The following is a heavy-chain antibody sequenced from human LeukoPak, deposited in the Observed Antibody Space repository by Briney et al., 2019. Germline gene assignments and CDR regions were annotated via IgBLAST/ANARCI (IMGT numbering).Heavy chain of an antibody. V-gene: IGHV1-18*01. J-gene: IGHJ5*02. CDR1: GGTFSSYA. CDR3: ARLGCSSTSCYTRNNWFDP. CDR2: ISAYNGNT. D-gene: IGHD2-2*02. Sequence: ASVKVSCKASGGTFSSYAISWVRQAPGQGLEWMGWISAYNGNTNYAQKLQGRVTMTTDTSTSTAYMELRSLRSDDTAVYYCARLGCSSTSCYTRNNWFDPWGQGTLVTVSS.